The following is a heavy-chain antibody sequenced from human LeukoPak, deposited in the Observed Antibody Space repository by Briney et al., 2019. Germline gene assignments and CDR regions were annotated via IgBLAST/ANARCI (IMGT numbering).Heavy chain of an antibody. CDR1: GYTFTGYY. CDR2: INPNSGGT. Sequence: ASVKVSCKASGYTFTGYYMHWVRQAPGQGLEWMGWINPNSGGTNYAQKFQGRVTMTRDTSIGTAYMESNRLRSDDTAVYYCARGSYDSSDFEYFHHWGQGTLVTVSS. J-gene: IGHJ1*01. V-gene: IGHV1-2*02. CDR3: ARGSYDSSDFEYFHH. D-gene: IGHD3-22*01.